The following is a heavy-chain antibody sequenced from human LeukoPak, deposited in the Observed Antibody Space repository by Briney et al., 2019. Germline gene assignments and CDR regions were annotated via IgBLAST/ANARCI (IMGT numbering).Heavy chain of an antibody. D-gene: IGHD2-15*01. J-gene: IGHJ4*02. CDR3: ARVRAVVVAATPEGFDY. CDR1: GYTFTGYY. CDR2: INPNSGGT. V-gene: IGHV1-2*02. Sequence: ASVKVSCKASGYTFTGYYMHWVRQAPGQGLEWMGWINPNSGGTNYAQKFQGRVTMTRDTSISTAYMELSRLRSDDTAVYYCARVRAVVVAATPEGFDYWGQGTLVTVSS.